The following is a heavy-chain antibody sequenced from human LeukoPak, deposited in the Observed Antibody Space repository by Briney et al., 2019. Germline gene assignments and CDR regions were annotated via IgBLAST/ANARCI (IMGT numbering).Heavy chain of an antibody. CDR1: GFTFSTYW. V-gene: IGHV3-74*01. Sequence: GGSLRLSCAASGFTFSTYWMHWVRQAPGKGLVWVSRIKSDGSNTNYADSVKGRFTISRDNAKNTLYLQTNSLRAEDTAVYYCTRVGDYGGNWAWYFDLWGRGTLVTVSS. J-gene: IGHJ2*01. CDR2: IKSDGSNT. D-gene: IGHD4-23*01. CDR3: TRVGDYGGNWAWYFDL.